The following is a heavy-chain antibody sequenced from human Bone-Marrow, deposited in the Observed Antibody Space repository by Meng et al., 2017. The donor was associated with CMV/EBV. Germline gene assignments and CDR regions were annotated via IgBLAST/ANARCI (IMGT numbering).Heavy chain of an antibody. J-gene: IGHJ4*02. Sequence: GESLKISCAASGFTFNSYAMSWVRQAPGKGLEWVSGIGNSGETTFYADSVKGRFTVSRDNSKNTLYLQLTSLRGEDTALYYCAKGGVDNNLFDYWGQGTLVPVSS. CDR3: AKGGVDNNLFDY. CDR1: GFTFNSYA. V-gene: IGHV3-23*01. CDR2: IGNSGETT. D-gene: IGHD1/OR15-1a*01.